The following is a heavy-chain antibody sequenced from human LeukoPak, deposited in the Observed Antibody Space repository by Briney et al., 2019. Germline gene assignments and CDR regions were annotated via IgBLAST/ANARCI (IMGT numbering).Heavy chain of an antibody. V-gene: IGHV1-2*02. Sequence: GASVKVSCKASGYTFTGYYMHWVRQAPGQGLEWMGWINPNSGGTNYAQKFQGRVTMTRDTSISTAYMELSRLRADDTAVYYCARGYYDILTGYCYWGQGTLVTVSS. CDR2: INPNSGGT. D-gene: IGHD3-9*01. CDR1: GYTFTGYY. CDR3: ARGYYDILTGYCY. J-gene: IGHJ4*02.